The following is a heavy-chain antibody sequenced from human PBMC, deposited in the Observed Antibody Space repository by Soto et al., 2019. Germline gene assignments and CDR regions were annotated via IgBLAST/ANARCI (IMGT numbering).Heavy chain of an antibody. Sequence: PGGSLRLSCAASGFTFSGFGMHWVRQAPGKELEWVAVIWYDGNDKYYADSVKGRFSVSRDNSKNTLYLQMNGLRAEDTAVYYCARGRGGDYGGNSGYFDYWGQGTLVTVSS. D-gene: IGHD4-17*01. J-gene: IGHJ4*02. V-gene: IGHV3-33*01. CDR3: ARGRGGDYGGNSGYFDY. CDR1: GFTFSGFG. CDR2: IWYDGNDK.